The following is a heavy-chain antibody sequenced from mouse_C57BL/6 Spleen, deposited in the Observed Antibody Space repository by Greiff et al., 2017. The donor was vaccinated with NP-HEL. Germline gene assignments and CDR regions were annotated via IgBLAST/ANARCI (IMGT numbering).Heavy chain of an antibody. V-gene: IGHV1-54*01. J-gene: IGHJ4*01. CDR1: GYAFTNSL. Sequence: QVQLKQSGAELVRPGTSVKVSCKASGYAFTNSLIEWVKQRPGQGLEWIGVINPGSGGTNYNEKFKGKATLTADKSPSTAYMQLSSLTSEDSAVYFCARVFYGSSYYYAMDYWGQGTSVTVSS. D-gene: IGHD1-1*01. CDR3: ARVFYGSSYYYAMDY. CDR2: INPGSGGT.